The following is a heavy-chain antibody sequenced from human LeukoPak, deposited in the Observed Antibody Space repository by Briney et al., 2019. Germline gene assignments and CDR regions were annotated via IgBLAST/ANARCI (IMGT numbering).Heavy chain of an antibody. Sequence: ASVKVSCKASGYTFTGYYMHWVRQAPGQGLEWMGWINPNSGGTNYAQKFQGRVTMTRDTTISTAYMGLSRLRSDDTAVYYCARDKDTAMPDYDYWGEGTLVTVSS. D-gene: IGHD5-18*01. CDR2: INPNSGGT. CDR3: ARDKDTAMPDYDY. J-gene: IGHJ4*02. CDR1: GYTFTGYY. V-gene: IGHV1-2*02.